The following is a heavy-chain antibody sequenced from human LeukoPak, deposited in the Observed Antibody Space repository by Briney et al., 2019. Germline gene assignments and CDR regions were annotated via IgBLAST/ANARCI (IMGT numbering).Heavy chain of an antibody. V-gene: IGHV1-18*01. J-gene: IGHJ6*02. CDR2: ISAYNGNT. D-gene: IGHD5-18*01. CDR3: ASAKYTNYYYYGMDV. CDR1: GYTFTSYG. Sequence: ASVKVACKAYGYTFTSYGISWVRQAPGHGLEWMGWISAYNGNTNYAQKLQGRVTMTTDTSTSTAYMELRSLRSDDTAVYYCASAKYTNYYYYGMDVWGQGTTVTVSS.